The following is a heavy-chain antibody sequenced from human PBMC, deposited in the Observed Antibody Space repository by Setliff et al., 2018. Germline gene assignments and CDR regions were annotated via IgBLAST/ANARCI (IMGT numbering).Heavy chain of an antibody. J-gene: IGHJ4*02. D-gene: IGHD3-3*01. Sequence: KTSETLSLTCTVSDDSFTSSRYYWGWIRQAPGSGLEWIGSMYSSGSTYYNPSLKSRVTISVDTSQNQFSLKLSSVTAADTAAYYCASHPRVTIFGVVAFDYWGQGILVTVSS. CDR1: DDSFTSSRYY. CDR2: MYSSGST. CDR3: ASHPRVTIFGVVAFDY. V-gene: IGHV4-39*01.